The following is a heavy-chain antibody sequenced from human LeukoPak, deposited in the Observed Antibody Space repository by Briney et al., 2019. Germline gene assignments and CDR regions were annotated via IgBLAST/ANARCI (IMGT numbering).Heavy chain of an antibody. Sequence: PGGSLRLSCAASGFTFSSYSMNWVRQAPGKGLEWVSSISSSSSYIYYADSVKGRFTISRDNSKNTLHLQMNTLRAEDTAVYYCAKASRFGYSYGPREYFYYMDVWGKGTTVTISS. V-gene: IGHV3-21*04. J-gene: IGHJ6*03. CDR1: GFTFSSYS. CDR2: ISSSSSYI. CDR3: AKASRFGYSYGPREYFYYMDV. D-gene: IGHD5-18*01.